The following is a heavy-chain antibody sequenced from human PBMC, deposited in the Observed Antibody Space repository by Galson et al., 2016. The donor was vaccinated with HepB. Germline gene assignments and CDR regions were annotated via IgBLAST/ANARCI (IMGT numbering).Heavy chain of an antibody. D-gene: IGHD3-10*01. CDR3: VRDLSSGYVFDF. CDR1: GDSVSSNSAA. V-gene: IGHV6-1*01. J-gene: IGHJ4*02. CDR2: TYFRSKWYH. Sequence: CAISGDSVSSNSAAWNWIRQSPSRGLEWLGRTYFRSKWYHDYAVSVKSRIAINPDSSQNQLSLHLSSVTPEDTAVYYCVRDLSSGYVFDFWGQGTLVTVSS.